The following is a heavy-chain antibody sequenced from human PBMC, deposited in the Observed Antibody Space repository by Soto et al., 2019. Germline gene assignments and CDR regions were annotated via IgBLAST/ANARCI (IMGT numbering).Heavy chain of an antibody. V-gene: IGHV4-30-4*01. CDR3: ARSFDSSGFEYFQH. Sequence: SETLSLTCTVSGGSISSGDYYWSWIRQPPGKGLEWIGYIYYSGSTYYNPSLKSRVTISVDTSKNQSSLNLSSVTAADTAVYYCARSFDSSGFEYFQHWGQGTLVTVSS. J-gene: IGHJ1*01. CDR1: GGSISSGDYY. D-gene: IGHD3-22*01. CDR2: IYYSGST.